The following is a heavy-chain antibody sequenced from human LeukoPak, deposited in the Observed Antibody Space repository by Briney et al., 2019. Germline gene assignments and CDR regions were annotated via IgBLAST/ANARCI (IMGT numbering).Heavy chain of an antibody. CDR2: MYYSGST. J-gene: IGHJ4*02. CDR1: GGSISSSSYY. D-gene: IGHD5-12*01. Sequence: SETLSLTCTVSGGSISSSSYYWGWIRQSPGKGLEWIVSMYYSGSTYYNPSLESRVAISVDTSKNQFSLKMNSVTAADTAVYYCARSGYSGYDWNYWGQGTLVTVSS. CDR3: ARSGYSGYDWNY. V-gene: IGHV4-39*07.